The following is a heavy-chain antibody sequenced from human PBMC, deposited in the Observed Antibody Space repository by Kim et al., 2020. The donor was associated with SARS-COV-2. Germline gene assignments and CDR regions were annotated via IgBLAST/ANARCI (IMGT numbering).Heavy chain of an antibody. CDR1: GGSISSGDYY. V-gene: IGHV4-30-4*01. CDR3: ARVLYYGDYEGAFYI. Sequence: SETLSLTCTVSGGSISSGDYYWSWIRQPPGKGLEWIGYIYYSGSTYYNPSLKSRVTISVDTSKNQFSLKLSSVTAADTAVYYCARVLYYGDYEGAFYIWGQGTMVPVSS. CDR2: IYYSGST. D-gene: IGHD4-17*01. J-gene: IGHJ3*02.